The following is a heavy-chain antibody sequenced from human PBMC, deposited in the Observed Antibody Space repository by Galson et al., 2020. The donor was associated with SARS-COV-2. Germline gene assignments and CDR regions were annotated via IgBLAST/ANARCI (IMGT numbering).Heavy chain of an antibody. V-gene: IGHV3-30*01. CDR2: ISFDGTKE. CDR3: VRDKLGDKLELDY. Sequence: GGSLRLSCAASGFTFSSYAMHWVRQAPGKGLEWVAVISFDGTKEYYADSVKGRFTISRDNSKSTLFLQMNGLRVDDTAVYYCVRDKLGDKLELDYWGQGTLVTVSS. D-gene: IGHD6-6*01. J-gene: IGHJ4*02. CDR1: GFTFSSYA.